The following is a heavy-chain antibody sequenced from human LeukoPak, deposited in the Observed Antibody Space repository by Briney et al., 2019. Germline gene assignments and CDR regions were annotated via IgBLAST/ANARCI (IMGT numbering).Heavy chain of an antibody. CDR2: ISGDGGT. CDR3: ARYCGAASCYSGFDY. J-gene: IGHJ4*02. Sequence: GGSLRLSCAASGFTFGSYVMSWVRQAPGKGPEWVSAISGDGGTYYADSVKGRFTITRDNSKNTLYLQMNSLGGEDTALYYCARYCGAASCYSGFDYWGQGTLVTVAS. CDR1: GFTFGSYV. V-gene: IGHV3-23*01. D-gene: IGHD2-15*01.